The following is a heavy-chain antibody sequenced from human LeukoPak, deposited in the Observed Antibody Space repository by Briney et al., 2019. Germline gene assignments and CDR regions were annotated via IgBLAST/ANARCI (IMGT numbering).Heavy chain of an antibody. D-gene: IGHD3-22*01. CDR1: GSTFSSYA. CDR2: ISGSGGST. V-gene: IGHV3-23*01. CDR3: AKGDTYYYDSSGYFEDY. J-gene: IGHJ4*02. Sequence: PGGSLRLSCAASGSTFSSYAMSWVRQAPGKGLEWVSAISGSGGSTYYADSVKGRFTISRDNSKNTLYLQMNSLRAEDTAVYYCAKGDTYYYDSSGYFEDYWGQGTLVTVSS.